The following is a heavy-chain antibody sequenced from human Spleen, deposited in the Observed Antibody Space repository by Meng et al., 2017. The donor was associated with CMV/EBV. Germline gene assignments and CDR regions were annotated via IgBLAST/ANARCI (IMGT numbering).Heavy chain of an antibody. D-gene: IGHD2-2*01. Sequence: GGSLRLSCAASGFTFDDYAMHWVRQAPGKGLEWVSGISWNSGSIGYADSVKGRFTISRDNAKNSLYLQMNSLRTEDTAFYYCARSPMGSCSTTTCYPAYFQHWGQGTLVTVSS. CDR1: GFTFDDYA. J-gene: IGHJ1*01. CDR2: ISWNSGSI. CDR3: ARSPMGSCSTTTCYPAYFQH. V-gene: IGHV3-9*01.